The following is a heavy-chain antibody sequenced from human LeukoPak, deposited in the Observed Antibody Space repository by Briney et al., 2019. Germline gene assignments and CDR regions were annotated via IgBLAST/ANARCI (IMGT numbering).Heavy chain of an antibody. CDR2: INPNTGDT. V-gene: IGHV1-2*02. D-gene: IGHD2-15*01. Sequence: ASVKVSCKSSGYPFIDYYLHWVRQAPGQGLEWMGCINPNTGDTNSAQNFQGRVIMTRDTSITTAYMELSRLKSDDTALYYCASKGAGHCYDASCMGSFDLWGQGTTVAVSS. J-gene: IGHJ3*01. CDR3: ASKGAGHCYDASCMGSFDL. CDR1: GYPFIDYY.